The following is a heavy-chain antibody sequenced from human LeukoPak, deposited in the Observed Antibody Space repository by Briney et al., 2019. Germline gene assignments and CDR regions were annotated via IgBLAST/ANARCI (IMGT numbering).Heavy chain of an antibody. CDR2: IKQDGSEK. V-gene: IGHV3-7*03. Sequence: GGSLRLSCAASGFTFSSYWMSWVRQAPGKGLEWVANIKQDGSEKYYVDSVKGRFTISRDNAKNSLYLQMNSLRAEDTAVYYCARDAIAAAGTYGMDVWGKGNTVTVSS. CDR3: ARDAIAAAGTYGMDV. J-gene: IGHJ6*04. CDR1: GFTFSSYW. D-gene: IGHD6-13*01.